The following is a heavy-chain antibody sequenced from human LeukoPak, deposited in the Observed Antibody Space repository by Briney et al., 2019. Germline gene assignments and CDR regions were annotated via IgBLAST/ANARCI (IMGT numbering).Heavy chain of an antibody. CDR1: GFIFDDYA. CDR2: ISWNSGGI. D-gene: IGHD1-26*01. CDR3: AKFVSRDRELLRPFDY. J-gene: IGHJ4*02. Sequence: PGGSLRLSCAASGFIFDDYAMHWVRQAPGKGLEWVSGISWNSGGIGYADSVKGRFTISRDNAKKSLYLQMNSLRAEDTAVYYCAKFVSRDRELLRPFDYWGQGTLVTVSS. V-gene: IGHV3-9*01.